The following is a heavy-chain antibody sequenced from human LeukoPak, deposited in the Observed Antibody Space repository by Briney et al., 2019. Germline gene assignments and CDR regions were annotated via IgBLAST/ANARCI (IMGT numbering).Heavy chain of an antibody. Sequence: ASETLSLTCTVSGGSISSYYWSWIRQPAGKGLEWIGRIYTSGSTNYNPSLKSRVTISVDKSKNQFSLKLSSVTAVDTAVYYCARDRRSRYCSSTSCPNWFDPWGQGTLVTVSS. D-gene: IGHD2-2*01. CDR2: IYTSGST. CDR1: GGSISSYY. CDR3: ARDRRSRYCSSTSCPNWFDP. V-gene: IGHV4-4*07. J-gene: IGHJ5*02.